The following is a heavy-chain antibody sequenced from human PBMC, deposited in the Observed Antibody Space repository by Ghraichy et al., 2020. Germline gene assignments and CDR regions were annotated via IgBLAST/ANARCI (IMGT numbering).Heavy chain of an antibody. J-gene: IGHJ4*02. CDR2: IYSGSST. CDR3: ARDGGYYGADY. V-gene: IGHV3-53*01. D-gene: IGHD3-10*01. CDR1: GFTVSLNY. Sequence: GGSLRLSCAASGFTVSLNYMSWVRQAPGKGLEWVSIIYSGSSTYYADSVKGRFTISRDTSKNTLYLQMNSLRADDTAVYYCARDGGYYGADYWGQGALVTVSA.